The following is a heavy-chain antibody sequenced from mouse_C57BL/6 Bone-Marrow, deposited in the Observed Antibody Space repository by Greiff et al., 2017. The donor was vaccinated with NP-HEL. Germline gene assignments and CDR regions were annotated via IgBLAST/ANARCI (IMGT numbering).Heavy chain of an antibody. Sequence: QVQLQQPGAELVKPGASVTLSCKASSYTFTSYWMQWVKQRPGQGLEWIGEIDPSDSYPNYNQKFKGKATLTVDTSSSTAYMQLSSLTSEDSAVYYCARWGYNYWGQGTTLTVAS. D-gene: IGHD3-1*01. CDR2: IDPSDSYP. J-gene: IGHJ2*01. CDR3: ARWGYNY. V-gene: IGHV1-50*01. CDR1: SYTFTSYW.